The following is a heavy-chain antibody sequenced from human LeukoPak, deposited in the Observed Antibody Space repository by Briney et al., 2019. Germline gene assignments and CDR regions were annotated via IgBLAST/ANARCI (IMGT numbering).Heavy chain of an antibody. J-gene: IGHJ4*02. CDR2: IKSKTDGGTS. CDR3: TTALQHYDYVWGSYAR. Sequence: PGGSLRLSCAASGFTFSSAWMSWVRQAPGKGLEWVGRIKSKTDGGTSDYAAPVKGRFTISRDDSKNTLYLQMNSLKTEDTAAYYCTTALQHYDYVWGSYARWGQGTLVTVSS. V-gene: IGHV3-15*01. CDR1: GFTFSSAW. D-gene: IGHD3-16*01.